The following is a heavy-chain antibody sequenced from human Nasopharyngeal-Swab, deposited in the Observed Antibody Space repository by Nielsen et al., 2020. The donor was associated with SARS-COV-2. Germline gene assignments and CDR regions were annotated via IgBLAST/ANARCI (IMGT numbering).Heavy chain of an antibody. D-gene: IGHD2-21*02. J-gene: IGHJ1*01. Sequence: ASVKVSCRASGYTFTSYGISWVRQAPGQGLEWMGWISAYNGNTNYAQKLQGRVTMTTDTSTSTAYMELRSLRSDDTAVYYCARGDCGGDCYLYFQHWGQGTLVTVSS. CDR1: GYTFTSYG. CDR2: ISAYNGNT. V-gene: IGHV1-18*04. CDR3: ARGDCGGDCYLYFQH.